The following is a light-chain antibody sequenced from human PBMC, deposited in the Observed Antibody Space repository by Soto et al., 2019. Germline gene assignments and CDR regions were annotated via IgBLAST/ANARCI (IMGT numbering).Light chain of an antibody. CDR1: SSAVGAYNY. Sequence: QSVLTQPASVSGSPGQSITISCTGTSSAVGAYNYVSWYQHHPGKAPKVIIYEVRNRPSGFSSRFSGSKSGNTASLTISGLQAEDEADYYCSSYTTSNTLYVFGTGTKLTVL. V-gene: IGLV2-14*01. CDR3: SSYTTSNTLYV. CDR2: EVR. J-gene: IGLJ1*01.